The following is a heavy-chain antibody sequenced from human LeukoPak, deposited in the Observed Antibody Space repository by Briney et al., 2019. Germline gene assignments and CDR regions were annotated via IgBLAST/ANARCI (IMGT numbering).Heavy chain of an antibody. Sequence: GGSLRLSCAASGFTFSSYWMSWVRQAPGKGLEWVAVISYDGSNKYYADSVKGRFTISRDNSKNTLYLQMNSLRAEDTAVYYCARSEITIFGVVIHPFDYWGQGTLVTVSS. CDR3: ARSEITIFGVVIHPFDY. J-gene: IGHJ4*02. CDR2: ISYDGSNK. V-gene: IGHV3-30-3*01. D-gene: IGHD3-3*01. CDR1: GFTFSSYW.